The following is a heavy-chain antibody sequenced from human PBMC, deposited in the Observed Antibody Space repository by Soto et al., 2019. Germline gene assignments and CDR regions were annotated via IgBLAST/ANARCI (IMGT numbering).Heavy chain of an antibody. D-gene: IGHD4-17*01. CDR1: GFTVSSNY. Sequence: EVQLVESGGGLVQPGGSLRLSCAASGFTVSSNYMSWVRQAPGKGLEWVSVIYSGGSTYYADSVKGRFTISRDNSKNTLYLQMNSLRAEDTDVYYCARTVTEEYYFDYWGQGTLVTVSS. V-gene: IGHV3-66*01. CDR2: IYSGGST. J-gene: IGHJ4*02. CDR3: ARTVTEEYYFDY.